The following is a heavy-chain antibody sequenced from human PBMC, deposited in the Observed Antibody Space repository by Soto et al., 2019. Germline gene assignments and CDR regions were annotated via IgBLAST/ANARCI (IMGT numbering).Heavy chain of an antibody. CDR3: GRDPPGSGWSLDY. CDR1: GFTFSIYA. J-gene: IGHJ4*02. CDR2: IWNDGSHQ. D-gene: IGHD6-19*01. V-gene: IGHV3-33*01. Sequence: QVQLVESGGGVVQPEMSLRLSCAASGFTFSIYAMHWVRQAPGRGLEWVAMIWNDGSHQHHADSVKGRFTVSRDNSEHTVSLQMNSLRVEDTAVYYCGRDPPGSGWSLDYWGQGTLVTVSS.